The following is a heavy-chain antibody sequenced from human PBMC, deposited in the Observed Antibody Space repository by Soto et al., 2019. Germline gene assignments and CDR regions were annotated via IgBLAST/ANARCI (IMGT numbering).Heavy chain of an antibody. CDR1: GGSISSSSYY. CDR2: IYYSGST. D-gene: IGHD4-4*01. J-gene: IGHJ4*02. Sequence: KASETMSLTCTVSGGSISSSSYYWGWIRQPPGKGLEWIGNIYYSGSTNYKPSLKSRVTISVDTSKNQFSLKVSSATAADTAVYYCARHSNRNYGLYYFDYWGLGALVTVSS. CDR3: ARHSNRNYGLYYFDY. V-gene: IGHV4-39*01.